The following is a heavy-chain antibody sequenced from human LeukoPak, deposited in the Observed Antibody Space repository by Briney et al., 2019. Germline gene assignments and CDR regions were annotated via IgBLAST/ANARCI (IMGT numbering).Heavy chain of an antibody. Sequence: PSETLSLTCTVSGGSISSYYWSWIRQPPGKGLEWIGYIYYSGSTNYNPSLKSRVTISVDTSKNQFSLKLSSVTAADTAVYYCARDRTYYYGSGTPRWFDPWGQGTLVTVSS. CDR1: GGSISSYY. J-gene: IGHJ5*02. CDR3: ARDRTYYYGSGTPRWFDP. V-gene: IGHV4-59*01. CDR2: IYYSGST. D-gene: IGHD3-10*01.